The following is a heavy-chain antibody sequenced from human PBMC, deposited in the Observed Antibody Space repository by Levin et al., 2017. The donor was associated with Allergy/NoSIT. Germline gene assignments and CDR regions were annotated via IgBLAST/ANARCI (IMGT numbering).Heavy chain of an antibody. V-gene: IGHV4-4*07. CDR3: ARTSPRAASFDY. Sequence: KSSETLSLTCTVSGGSINNYYWSFIRQPAGKGLEWIGRIYPSGTTNYNPSLKSRVTMSVDTSKNQFSLDLSSVTAADTAVYYCARTSPRAASFDYWGQGTLVTVSS. D-gene: IGHD6-25*01. CDR2: IYPSGTT. J-gene: IGHJ4*02. CDR1: GGSINNYY.